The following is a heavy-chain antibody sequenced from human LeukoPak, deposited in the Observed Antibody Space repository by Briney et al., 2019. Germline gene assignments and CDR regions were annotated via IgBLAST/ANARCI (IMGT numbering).Heavy chain of an antibody. CDR3: AAGPYCSGGSCYQNWFDP. CDR2: IYPRDGST. CDR1: GYSFTSNY. Sequence: ASVKVSCKASGYSFTSNYIHWVRQAPGQGLEWMGMIYPRDGSTSYAQKFQGRVTITRDMSTSTAYMELSSLRSEDTAVYYCAAGPYCSGGSCYQNWFDPWGQGTLVTVSS. D-gene: IGHD2-15*01. J-gene: IGHJ5*02. V-gene: IGHV1-46*01.